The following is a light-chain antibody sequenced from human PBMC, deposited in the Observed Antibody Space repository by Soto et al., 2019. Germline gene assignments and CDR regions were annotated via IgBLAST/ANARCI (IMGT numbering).Light chain of an antibody. J-gene: IGLJ3*02. CDR1: SSNIGSNY. CDR2: RNN. V-gene: IGLV1-47*01. Sequence: QSVLTQPPSASGTPWQRVTISCSGSSSNIGSNYVYWYQQLPGTAPKLLIYRNNQRPSGVPDRFSGSKSGTSASLAVSGLRSEDEADYYCAAWDDSLSGPIWVFGGGTKLTVL. CDR3: AAWDDSLSGPIWV.